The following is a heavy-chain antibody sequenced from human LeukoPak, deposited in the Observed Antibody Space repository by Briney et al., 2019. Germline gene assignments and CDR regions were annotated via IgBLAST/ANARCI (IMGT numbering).Heavy chain of an antibody. J-gene: IGHJ4*02. D-gene: IGHD2-21*01. V-gene: IGHV4-34*01. Sequence: SETLSLTCAVYGGSFSGYYWNWIRQPPGKGLEWIGSISHSGSTNYNPSLSGRVAISLDKSRNHFTLMVTAVTAADTAFYYCARKGPEHLPTYFDHWGRGILVTVSS. CDR3: ARKGPEHLPTYFDH. CDR2: ISHSGST. CDR1: GGSFSGYY.